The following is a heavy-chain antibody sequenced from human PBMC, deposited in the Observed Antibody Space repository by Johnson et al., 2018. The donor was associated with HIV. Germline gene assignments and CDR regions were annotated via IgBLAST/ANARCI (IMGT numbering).Heavy chain of an antibody. D-gene: IGHD2-15*01. CDR3: AKGQVARGPLDI. CDR2: INWNGGNT. CDR1: GFTFDDYG. Sequence: VQLVESGGVVVQPGGSLRLSCAASGFTFDDYGMSWVRQAPGKGLEWVSGINWNGGNTGYADSVKGRFTISRDNSKNTLYLQMSSLRADDTAVYYCAKGQVARGPLDIWGQGTMVTVSS. J-gene: IGHJ3*02. V-gene: IGHV3-20*04.